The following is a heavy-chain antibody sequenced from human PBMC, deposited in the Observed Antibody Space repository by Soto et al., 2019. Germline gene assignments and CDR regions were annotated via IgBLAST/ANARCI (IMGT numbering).Heavy chain of an antibody. CDR1: GYTFTSYD. V-gene: IGHV1-8*01. CDR2: MNPNSGNT. Sequence: ASVKVSCKASGYTFTSYDINWVRQATGQGLEWMGWMNPNSGNTGYAQKFQGRVTMTRNTSISTAYMELSSLRSEDTAVYYCARGREDYDFWSGYSPFDYWGQGTLVTVSS. J-gene: IGHJ4*02. CDR3: ARGREDYDFWSGYSPFDY. D-gene: IGHD3-3*01.